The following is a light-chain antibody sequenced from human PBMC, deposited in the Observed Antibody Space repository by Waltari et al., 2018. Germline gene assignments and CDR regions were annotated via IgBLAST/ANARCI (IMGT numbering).Light chain of an antibody. CDR2: YNN. CDR3: SVWDDSLNGVI. J-gene: IGLJ2*01. CDR1: SSNIGRNT. V-gene: IGLV1-44*01. Sequence: QSVLTQPPSASGTPGQRVTISCSGGSSNIGRNTVNWYQHVPGTAPKLLIYYNNQRPSGVPDRFSGSMYDTSASLAISGVQSEDDATYYCSVWDDSLNGVIFGGGTNLAVL.